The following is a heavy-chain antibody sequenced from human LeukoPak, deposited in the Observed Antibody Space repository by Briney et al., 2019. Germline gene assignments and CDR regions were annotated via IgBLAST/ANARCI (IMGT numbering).Heavy chain of an antibody. D-gene: IGHD6-19*01. CDR2: INWNGGST. V-gene: IGHV3-20*04. CDR1: GFTFDDYG. Sequence: GGSLRLSCAASGFTFDDYGMSWVRQAPGKGLEWVSGINWNGGSTGYADSVKGRFTISRDNAKNSLYLQMNSLRAEDTALYYCARDRSIAVAGDYYYYYYMDVWGKGTTVTVSS. J-gene: IGHJ6*03. CDR3: ARDRSIAVAGDYYYYYYMDV.